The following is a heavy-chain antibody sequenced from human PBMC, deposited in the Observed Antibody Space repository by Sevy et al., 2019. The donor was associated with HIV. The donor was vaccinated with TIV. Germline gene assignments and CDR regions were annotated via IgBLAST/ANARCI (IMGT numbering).Heavy chain of an antibody. D-gene: IGHD6-6*01. CDR1: GASISSSY. J-gene: IGHJ4*02. Sequence: SETLSLTCTVSGASISSSYWGWIRQPAGKGLEWIGRMYISGSMNYNPPFKSRVTMSVDTSKNQFSLRLTSMTDADTAVSFCARAADGSSSSFDYWGQGTLVTVSS. CDR2: MYISGSM. V-gene: IGHV4-4*07. CDR3: ARAADGSSSSFDY.